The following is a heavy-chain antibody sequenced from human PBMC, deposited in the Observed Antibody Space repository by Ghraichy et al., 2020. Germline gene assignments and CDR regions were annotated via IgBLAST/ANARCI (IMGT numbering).Heavy chain of an antibody. CDR2: IKEDGSET. CDR3: ARFRPFDY. Sequence: SCAASGFTFSNYWMSWVRQAPGKGLEWVSNIKEDGSETYYGDSVKGRFTIFRDNAKNSLYLQMNSLRAEDTAVYYCARFRPFDYWGQGTLVTVSS. V-gene: IGHV3-7*01. J-gene: IGHJ4*02. CDR1: GFTFSNYW.